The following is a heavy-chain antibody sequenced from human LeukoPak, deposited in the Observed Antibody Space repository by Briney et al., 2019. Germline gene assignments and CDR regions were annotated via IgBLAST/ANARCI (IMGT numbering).Heavy chain of an antibody. V-gene: IGHV4-4*07. CDR1: GVSISSYY. CDR3: ARSGILTGYRNAFDI. J-gene: IGHJ3*02. CDR2: IYTSGST. Sequence: SETLSLTCTVSGVSISSYYWSWIRQPAGKGLDWIGRIYTSGSTNYNPSLKSRVTMSVDTSKNQFSLKLSSVTAADTAVYYCARSGILTGYRNAFDIWGQGTMVTVSS. D-gene: IGHD3-9*01.